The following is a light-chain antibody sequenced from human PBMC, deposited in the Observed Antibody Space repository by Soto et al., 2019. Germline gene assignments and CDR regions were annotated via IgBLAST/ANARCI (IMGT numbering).Light chain of an antibody. Sequence: QSALTQPPSASGSPGQSVTISCTGTSGDVGGYNYVSWYQQHPGKAPKLMIYEVSKRPSGVPDRFSGSKSGNTASLTVSGLQAEDEADYYCNSYAGSNNWVFGGGTKVTVL. CDR3: NSYAGSNNWV. V-gene: IGLV2-8*01. CDR2: EVS. CDR1: SGDVGGYNY. J-gene: IGLJ3*02.